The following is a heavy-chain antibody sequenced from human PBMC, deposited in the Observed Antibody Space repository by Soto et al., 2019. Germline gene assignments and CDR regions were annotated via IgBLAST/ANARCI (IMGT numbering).Heavy chain of an antibody. Sequence: GGSLRLSCAASGFPFRRYSMNWVRQAPGKGLEWVSYISSSSSTIYYADSVKGRFTISRDNAKNSLYLQMNSLRAEDTAVYYCAREYCSSTSCLNWFDPWGQGTLVTVS. J-gene: IGHJ5*02. V-gene: IGHV3-48*01. CDR1: GFPFRRYS. D-gene: IGHD2-2*01. CDR2: ISSSSSTI. CDR3: AREYCSSTSCLNWFDP.